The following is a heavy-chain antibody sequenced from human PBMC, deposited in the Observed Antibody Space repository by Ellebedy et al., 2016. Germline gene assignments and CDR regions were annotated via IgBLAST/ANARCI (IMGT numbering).Heavy chain of an antibody. V-gene: IGHV3-53*01. CDR3: VTRHNGAFDI. Sequence: GESLKISCAASDFTVITNDMSWVRQAPGKGLEWVSLIYSGGTTHYADSVKGRFTISRDKWKKTLYLQMSSLGPEDTAVYYCVTRHNGAFDIWGQGTMVTVSS. CDR1: DFTVITND. D-gene: IGHD1-1*01. J-gene: IGHJ3*02. CDR2: IYSGGTT.